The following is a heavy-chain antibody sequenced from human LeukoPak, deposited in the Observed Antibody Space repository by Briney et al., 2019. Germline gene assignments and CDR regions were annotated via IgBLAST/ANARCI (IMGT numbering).Heavy chain of an antibody. CDR1: DGSISSYY. CDR2: IHYSGST. CDR3: ARWGHFDTSGYFVVDY. V-gene: IGHV4-59*01. D-gene: IGHD3-22*01. J-gene: IGHJ4*02. Sequence: SETLSLTCTISDGSISSYYWNWIRQSPGKGLEWIGHIHYSGSTHYNPSLQSRVSISIDTFKNHFSLNLRSVTAVDTAVYYCARWGHFDTSGYFVVDYWGQGTLVTVSS.